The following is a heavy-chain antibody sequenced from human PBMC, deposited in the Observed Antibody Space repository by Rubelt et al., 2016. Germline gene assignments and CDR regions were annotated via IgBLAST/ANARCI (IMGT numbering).Heavy chain of an antibody. V-gene: IGHV4-34*01. J-gene: IGHJ3*02. D-gene: IGHD3-10*02. CDR2: INHSGRT. CDR3: AGVAPQNYYVGSVGGAFGI. Sequence: QVQLQQWGAGLLKPSETLSLTCAVYGGSFSGYYWSWIRQPPGKGLEWIGEINHSGRTNYNPSLKSRVTISVDTTKNQFSLNVNSGHAAETAVYDCAGVAPQNYYVGSVGGAFGIWGQGTMVTVSS. CDR1: GGSFSGYY.